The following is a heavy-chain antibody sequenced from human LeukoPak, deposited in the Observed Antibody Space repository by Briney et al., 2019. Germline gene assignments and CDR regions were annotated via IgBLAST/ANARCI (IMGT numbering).Heavy chain of an antibody. V-gene: IGHV4-59*01. D-gene: IGHD1-26*01. CDR2: IHYSGGT. CDR1: GGSITSYY. Sequence: SETLSLTCTASGGSITSYYWNWIRQPPGQGLEWIGYIHYSGGTNYHPSVNSRVTMSVDTSKNQFSLRLTSVTAADTAVYYCARVSRWAEAIDYWGQGTLVTVSS. J-gene: IGHJ4*02. CDR3: ARVSRWAEAIDY.